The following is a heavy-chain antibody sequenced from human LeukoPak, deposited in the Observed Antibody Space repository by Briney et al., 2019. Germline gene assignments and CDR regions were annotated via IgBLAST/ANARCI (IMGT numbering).Heavy chain of an antibody. D-gene: IGHD6-13*01. Sequence: GGSLRLSCAASGFTFDDYAMHWVRQAPGKGLEWVSGISWNSGSIGYADSVKGRFTISRDNAKNSLYLQMNSLRADDTAVYYCARGEGGIAAAGTDFWGQGTLVAVSS. CDR2: ISWNSGSI. J-gene: IGHJ4*02. V-gene: IGHV3-9*01. CDR1: GFTFDDYA. CDR3: ARGEGGIAAAGTDF.